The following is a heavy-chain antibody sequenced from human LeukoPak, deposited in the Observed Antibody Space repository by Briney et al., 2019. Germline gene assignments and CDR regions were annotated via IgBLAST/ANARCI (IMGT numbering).Heavy chain of an antibody. CDR2: LYPGDSDT. V-gene: IGHV5-51*01. CDR1: AYSFISYW. D-gene: IGHD2-21*02. CDR3: ARSEIYCGGDCYSWYYFDY. J-gene: IGHJ4*02. Sequence: GESLQISCKGAAYSFISYWSGCMRHMPGKGLQEMGILYPGDSDTRTSPSFQGQVTISADKSISTAYQQWSSLKASDTAMYYCARSEIYCGGDCYSWYYFDYWGQGTLVTVSS.